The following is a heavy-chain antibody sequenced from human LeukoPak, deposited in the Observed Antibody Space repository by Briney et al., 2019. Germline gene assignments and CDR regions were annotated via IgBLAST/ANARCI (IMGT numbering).Heavy chain of an antibody. CDR3: ASDSSGSQVGFDY. J-gene: IGHJ4*02. CDR1: GFTFSSYA. CDR2: ISGSGGST. V-gene: IGHV3-23*01. D-gene: IGHD3-22*01. Sequence: GGSLRLSCAASGFTFSSYAMSWVRQAPGKGLEWVSAISGSGGSTYYADSVKGRFTISRDNSKNTLYLQMNSLRAEDTAVYYCASDSSGSQVGFDYWGQGTLVTVSS.